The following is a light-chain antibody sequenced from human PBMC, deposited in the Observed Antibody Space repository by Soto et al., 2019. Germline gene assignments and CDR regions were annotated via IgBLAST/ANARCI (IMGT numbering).Light chain of an antibody. CDR1: QSISSY. CDR2: KAS. J-gene: IGKJ1*01. CDR3: QQSYSDWT. Sequence: DIQMTQSPSSLSASVGDRVTITCRASQSISSYLNWYQQKPGKAPKLLIYKASTLKSGVPSRFSGSGSGTDFALTISSLQPEDFATYYCQQSYSDWTFGQGTKVDIK. V-gene: IGKV1-39*01.